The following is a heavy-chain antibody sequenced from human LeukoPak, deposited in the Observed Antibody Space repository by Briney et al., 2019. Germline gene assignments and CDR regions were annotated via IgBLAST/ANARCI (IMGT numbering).Heavy chain of an antibody. J-gene: IGHJ3*02. V-gene: IGHV3-53*01. CDR1: GFTVSSNY. Sequence: GGSLRLSCAASGFTVSSNYMNWVRQAPGKGLEWVSVIYSGGSTYYADSVRGRFTISRDNSKNTLYLQMNSLRAEDTAVYYCAGTYYYDKGAFDIWGQGTMVTVSS. D-gene: IGHD3-22*01. CDR2: IYSGGST. CDR3: AGTYYYDKGAFDI.